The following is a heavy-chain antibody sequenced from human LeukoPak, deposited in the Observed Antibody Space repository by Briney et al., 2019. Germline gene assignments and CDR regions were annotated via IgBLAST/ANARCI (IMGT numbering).Heavy chain of an antibody. CDR3: ARHGWEQQWSRGWFDP. CDR1: GGSISSSSYY. Sequence: SETLSLTCTVSGGSISSSSYYWAWIRQPPGKGPEWIGSLYYSGTTYYNASLKNRVTISVDTSKNQFSLNLSSMTAADTATYYCARHGWEQQWSRGWFDPWGQGALVTVSS. CDR2: LYYSGTT. D-gene: IGHD1-26*01. V-gene: IGHV4-39*01. J-gene: IGHJ5*02.